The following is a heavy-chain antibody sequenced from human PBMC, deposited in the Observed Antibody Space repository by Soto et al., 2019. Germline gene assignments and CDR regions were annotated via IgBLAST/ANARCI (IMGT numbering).Heavy chain of an antibody. CDR3: VRIKLGSLKTFDY. CDR1: GFTVSSNY. Sequence: GGSLRLSCAASGFTVSSNYMDWVRQAPGKGLEWAGRIKNKDNSYTTEYAASVKGRFTISRDDSKNSLYLHMNSLKTEDTAVYYCVRIKLGSLKTFDYWGQGTLVTVSS. V-gene: IGHV3-72*01. CDR2: IKNKDNSYTT. J-gene: IGHJ4*02. D-gene: IGHD6-13*01.